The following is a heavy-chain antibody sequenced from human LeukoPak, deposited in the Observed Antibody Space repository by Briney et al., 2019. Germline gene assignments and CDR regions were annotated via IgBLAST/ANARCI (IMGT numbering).Heavy chain of an antibody. V-gene: IGHV3-53*01. J-gene: IGHJ3*02. CDR2: LYSGGST. Sequence: GGSLRLSCAASGFTVSSNYMSWVRQAPGKGLEWVSVLYSGGSTYYADSVKGRFTISRDNSKNTLYLQMNSLTAEDTAVCYCARVGVVPAAIPDGFDIWGQGTMVTVSS. D-gene: IGHD2-2*01. CDR3: ARVGVVPAAIPDGFDI. CDR1: GFTVSSNY.